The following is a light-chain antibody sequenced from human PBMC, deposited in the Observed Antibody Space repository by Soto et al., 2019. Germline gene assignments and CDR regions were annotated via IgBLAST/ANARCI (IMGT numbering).Light chain of an antibody. V-gene: IGKV3-20*01. CDR3: QQYGATLWT. Sequence: EIVLTQSPGALSSSPGETITLSCRASQSVSSNYLAWYQQKPGQAPRLLVYGASSRATGIPDRFSGSGSGTDFTLTIIRLEPEDFAVYYCQQYGATLWTFGHGTKVDIK. J-gene: IGKJ1*01. CDR1: QSVSSNY. CDR2: GAS.